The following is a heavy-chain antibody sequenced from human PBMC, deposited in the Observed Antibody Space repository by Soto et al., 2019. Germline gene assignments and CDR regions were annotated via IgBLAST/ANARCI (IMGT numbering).Heavy chain of an antibody. CDR1: GYTFTSYA. CDR3: ARGYGGNSGFDP. D-gene: IGHD2-21*02. V-gene: IGHV1-3*01. CDR2: INAGNGNT. J-gene: IGHJ5*02. Sequence: QVQLVQSGAEVKKPGASVKVSCKASGYTFTSYAMHWVRQAPGQRLEWMGWINAGNGNTKYSQKFQGRVTIPRDTSASTAYMELSSLRSEDTAGYNWARGYGGNSGFDPWGQGTLVTVSS.